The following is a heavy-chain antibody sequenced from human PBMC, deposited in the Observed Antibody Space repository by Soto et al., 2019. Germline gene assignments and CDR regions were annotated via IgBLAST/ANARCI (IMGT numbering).Heavy chain of an antibody. CDR1: GGSISSSSYY. CDR2: IYYSGST. D-gene: IGHD6-13*01. V-gene: IGHV4-39*02. CDR3: ARDSSSWYYGMDV. Sequence: SETLSLTCTVSGGSISSSSYYWGWIRQPPGKGLEWIGSIYYSGSTYYNPSLKSRVTISVDTSKNQFSLKLSSVTAADTAVYYCARDSSSWYYGMDVWRQGTTVTVSS. J-gene: IGHJ6*02.